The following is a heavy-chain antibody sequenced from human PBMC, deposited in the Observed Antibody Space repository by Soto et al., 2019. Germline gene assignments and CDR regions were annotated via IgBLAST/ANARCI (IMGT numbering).Heavy chain of an antibody. V-gene: IGHV4-31*03. D-gene: IGHD4-17*01. CDR1: GGSISSGGYY. CDR3: ARSPEATVTAFDY. J-gene: IGHJ4*02. CDR2: IYYSGST. Sequence: QVQLQESGPGLVKPSQTLSLTCTVSGGSISSGGYYWSWIRQHPGKGLEWIGYIYYSGSTYYNPSLKSRVSISVDTSKNQFSLKLSSVTAADTAVYSCARSPEATVTAFDYWGQGTLVTVSS.